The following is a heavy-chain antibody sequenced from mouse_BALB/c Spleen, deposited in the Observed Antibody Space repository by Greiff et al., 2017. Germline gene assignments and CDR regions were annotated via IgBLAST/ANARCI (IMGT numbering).Heavy chain of an antibody. V-gene: IGHV5-6-4*01. J-gene: IGHJ3*01. Sequence: DVMLVESGGGLVKPGGSLKLSCAASGFTFSSYTMSWVRQTPEKRLEWVATISSGGSYTYYPDSVKGRFTISRDNAKNTLYLQMSSLKSEDTAMYYCTRGSEYGNYAWFAYWGQGTLVTVSA. CDR3: TRGSEYGNYAWFAY. D-gene: IGHD2-10*02. CDR1: GFTFSSYT. CDR2: ISSGGSYT.